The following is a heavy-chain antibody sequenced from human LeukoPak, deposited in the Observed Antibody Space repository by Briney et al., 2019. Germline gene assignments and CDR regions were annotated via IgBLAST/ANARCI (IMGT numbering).Heavy chain of an antibody. V-gene: IGHV1-18*01. J-gene: IGHJ5*02. CDR1: GYTLSSYG. Sequence: PGASVKASCKASGYTLSSYGDSWVRQAPGQGLEWMGWISAYNGNTNYAQKLQGRVTMTTDASTSTAYMQLRSLRSDDTAVYYCARAGSITIFGVVVAHNWFDPWGQGTLVTVSS. CDR2: ISAYNGNT. D-gene: IGHD3-3*01. CDR3: ARAGSITIFGVVVAHNWFDP.